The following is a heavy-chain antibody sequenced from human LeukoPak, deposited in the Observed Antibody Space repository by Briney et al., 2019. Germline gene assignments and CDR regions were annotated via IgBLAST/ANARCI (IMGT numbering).Heavy chain of an antibody. D-gene: IGHD1-7*01. V-gene: IGHV1-69*13. CDR1: GGTFSSYA. Sequence: SVKVSCKASGGTFSSYAISWVRQAPGQGLGWMGGIIPIFGTANYAQKFQGRVTITADESTSTAYMELSSLRSEDTAVYYCARDFSAGTTYYYYGMDVWGQGTTVTVSS. CDR2: IIPIFGTA. J-gene: IGHJ6*02. CDR3: ARDFSAGTTYYYYGMDV.